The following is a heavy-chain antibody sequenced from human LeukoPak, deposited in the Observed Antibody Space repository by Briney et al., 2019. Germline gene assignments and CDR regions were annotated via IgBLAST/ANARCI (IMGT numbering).Heavy chain of an antibody. J-gene: IGHJ3*02. Sequence: ASVRVSCKASGYTFTSYDINWVRQATGQGLEWMGWMNPNSGNTGYAQKFQGRVTMTRNTSISTAYMELSSLRSEDTAVYYCSRGNPLGLEWFEDAFDIWAQGTMVTVSS. CDR1: GYTFTSYD. CDR2: MNPNSGNT. CDR3: SRGNPLGLEWFEDAFDI. V-gene: IGHV1-8*01. D-gene: IGHD3-3*01.